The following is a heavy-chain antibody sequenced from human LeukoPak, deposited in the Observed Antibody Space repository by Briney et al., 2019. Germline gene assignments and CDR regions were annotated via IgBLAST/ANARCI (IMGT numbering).Heavy chain of an antibody. CDR1: GFTFSRFA. CDR2: IKSKSDGGTT. CDR3: TTWDGVD. D-gene: IGHD1-26*01. Sequence: GGSLRLSCAASGFTFSRFAMTWVRQAPGKGLEWLGHIKSKSDGGTTDCAAPFKGRFTISRDDSKNTLYLLMNSLKTEDTAVYYCTTWDGVDWGQGTMVTVSS. J-gene: IGHJ3*01. V-gene: IGHV3-15*01.